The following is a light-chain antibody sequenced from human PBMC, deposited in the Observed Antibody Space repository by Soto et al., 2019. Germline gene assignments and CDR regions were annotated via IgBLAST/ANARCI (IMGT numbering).Light chain of an antibody. CDR1: QSLGSTH. J-gene: IGKJ2*01. V-gene: IGKV3-20*01. CDR2: GVS. Sequence: EIVVTQSPDTLSLSPGERATLSCRASQSLGSTHLAWYQQKSGQAPRLLIYGVSSRASGIPDRFSGSGSGTDFTLTISRLEPEDFAVYFCQQYVNSPLYTFGRGTKLEIK. CDR3: QQYVNSPLYT.